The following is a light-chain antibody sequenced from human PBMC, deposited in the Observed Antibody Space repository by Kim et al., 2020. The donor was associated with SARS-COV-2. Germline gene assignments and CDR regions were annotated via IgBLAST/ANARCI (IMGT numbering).Light chain of an antibody. Sequence: LSPGERATHPGRASQGVSSYLAWYQQKPGQAPRPLIYGASSRATGIPDRFSGSGSGTDFTLTISRLEPEDFGVYYCQQYGYSPTTFGGGTKVDIK. CDR1: QGVSSY. J-gene: IGKJ4*01. CDR2: GAS. CDR3: QQYGYSPTT. V-gene: IGKV3-20*01.